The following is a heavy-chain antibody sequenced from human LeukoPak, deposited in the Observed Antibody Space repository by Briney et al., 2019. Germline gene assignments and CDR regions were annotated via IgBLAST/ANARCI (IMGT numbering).Heavy chain of an antibody. CDR1: GGSISSSAYH. Sequence: SETLSLTCTVSGGSISSSAYHWGWIRQPPGKGLEWIGTINYGGNTYYNLSLKSRVIIFLDTSKNQFSLKLSSVTAADTAVYYCAREVIYYYYMDVWGKGTTVTVSS. J-gene: IGHJ6*03. V-gene: IGHV4-39*07. CDR2: INYGGNT. CDR3: AREVIYYYYMDV.